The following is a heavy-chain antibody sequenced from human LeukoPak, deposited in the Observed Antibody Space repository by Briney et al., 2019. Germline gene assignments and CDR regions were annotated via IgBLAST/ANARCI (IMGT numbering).Heavy chain of an antibody. Sequence: ASVKVSCKASGYSFTDYYVHWVRQAPGQGLEWMGWINPNNDDTKYAQKFEGRVTMTRDTSITTAYMELSSLTSDDTAVYYCARSRVMDVWGQGTTVTVSS. V-gene: IGHV1-2*02. CDR1: GYSFTDYY. CDR2: INPNNDDT. CDR3: ARSRVMDV. J-gene: IGHJ6*02. D-gene: IGHD5-24*01.